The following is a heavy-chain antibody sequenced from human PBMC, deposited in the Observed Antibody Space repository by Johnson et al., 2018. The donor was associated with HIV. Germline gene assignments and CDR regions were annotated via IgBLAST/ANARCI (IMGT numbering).Heavy chain of an antibody. D-gene: IGHD4-23*01. J-gene: IGHJ3*02. CDR2: IYSGGST. Sequence: VQLVESGGGVQWPGGSLRLSCAASGFTVSSNYMSWVRQAPGKGLEWVSVIYSGGSTYYADSVKGRFTISRDNSKNTLYLQMNSLRAEDTAVFYCARASLARGGKIRAFDIWGQGTMVTVSS. CDR1: GFTVSSNY. CDR3: ARASLARGGKIRAFDI. V-gene: IGHV3-66*01.